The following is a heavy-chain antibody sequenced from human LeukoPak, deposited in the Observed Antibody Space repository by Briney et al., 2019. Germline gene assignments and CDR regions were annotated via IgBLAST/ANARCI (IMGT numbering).Heavy chain of an antibody. CDR1: GYSFTSYW. V-gene: IGHV5-51*01. CDR3: ARHAYYSNLDYGMDV. Sequence: PGESLKISCKGSGYSFTSYWIGWVRQMPGKGLEWMGIIYPGDSDTRYSPSFQGQVAISADKSISTAYLQWSSLKASDTAMYYCARHAYYSNLDYGMDVWGKGTTVTVSS. J-gene: IGHJ6*04. CDR2: IYPGDSDT. D-gene: IGHD4-11*01.